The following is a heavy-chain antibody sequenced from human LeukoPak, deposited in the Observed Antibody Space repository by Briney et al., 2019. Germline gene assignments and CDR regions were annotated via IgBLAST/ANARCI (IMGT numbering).Heavy chain of an antibody. V-gene: IGHV1-2*02. Sequence: GSVRVSCKASGYTFTGYYMHWVRQAPGQGVEGMGWINPNSGGTNYAQKVQGRVTMTRDTASSTAYMDLTRLTPHTTAVYYCARDLYSGPRASYASWGQGTLVTVSS. CDR2: INPNSGGT. J-gene: IGHJ5*02. D-gene: IGHD5-12*01. CDR3: ARDLYSGPRASYAS. CDR1: GYTFTGYY.